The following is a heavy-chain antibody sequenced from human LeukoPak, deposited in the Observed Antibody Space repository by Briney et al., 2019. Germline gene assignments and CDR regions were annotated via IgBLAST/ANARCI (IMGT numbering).Heavy chain of an antibody. J-gene: IGHJ4*02. Sequence: PSETLSLTCAVYGGSFSGYYWSWIRQPPGKGLEWIGEINHSGSTNYNPSLRSRVTISVDTSKNQFSLKLSSVTAADTAVYYCASASRYSGSYYPPGGYWGQGTLVTVSS. D-gene: IGHD1-26*01. CDR3: ASASRYSGSYYPPGGY. CDR2: INHSGST. V-gene: IGHV4-34*01. CDR1: GGSFSGYY.